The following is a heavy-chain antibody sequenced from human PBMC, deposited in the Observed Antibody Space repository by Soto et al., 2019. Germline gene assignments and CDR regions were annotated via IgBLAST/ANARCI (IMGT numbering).Heavy chain of an antibody. J-gene: IGHJ4*02. V-gene: IGHV4-39*07. D-gene: IGHD6-19*01. CDR3: ARASRLAVAGTRGPFDY. Sequence: PSETLSLTCTVSGGSISSGSYYWGWSRQPPGKGLEWIGSIYYSGSTYYNPSLKSRVTISVDTSKNQFSLKLSSVTAEDTALYYCARASRLAVAGTRGPFDYWGQGTLVTVSS. CDR2: IYYSGST. CDR1: GGSISSGSYY.